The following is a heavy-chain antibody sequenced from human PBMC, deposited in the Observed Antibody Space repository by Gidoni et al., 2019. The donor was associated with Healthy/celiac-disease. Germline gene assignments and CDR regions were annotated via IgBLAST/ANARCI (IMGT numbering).Heavy chain of an antibody. J-gene: IGHJ4*02. CDR1: GGSISSGGYS. CDR3: ARAYDFWSGSAGY. CDR2: IYHSGST. D-gene: IGHD3-3*01. Sequence: QLQLQESGSGLVKPSQTLSLTCAVSGGSISSGGYSWSWIRQPPGKGLEWIGYIYHSGSTYYNPSLKSRVTISVDRSKNQFSLKLSSVTAADTAVYYCARAYDFWSGSAGYWGQGTLVTVSS. V-gene: IGHV4-30-2*01.